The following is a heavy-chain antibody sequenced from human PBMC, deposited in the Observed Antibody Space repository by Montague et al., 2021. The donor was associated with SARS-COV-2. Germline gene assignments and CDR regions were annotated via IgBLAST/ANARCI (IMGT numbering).Heavy chain of an antibody. D-gene: IGHD3-10*01. Sequence: TLSLTCTVSGASISTANYSLSRSRQPAGKGLEWIGRLYNSGCTNHNTALKSRVAISADTSKNQFSLKLSSVTAADTAVYYCASTYYYASGSLFDPWGQGSLV. CDR3: ASTYYYASGSLFDP. V-gene: IGHV4-61*02. CDR1: GASISTANYS. CDR2: LYNSGCT. J-gene: IGHJ5*02.